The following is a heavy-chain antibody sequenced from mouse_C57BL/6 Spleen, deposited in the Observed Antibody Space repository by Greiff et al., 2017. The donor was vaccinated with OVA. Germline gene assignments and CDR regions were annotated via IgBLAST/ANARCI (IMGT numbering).Heavy chain of an antibody. CDR3: ARTGAGTMDY. CDR1: GYTFTSYW. Sequence: VQLQQPGAELVKPGASVKMSCKASGYTFTSYWITWVKQRPGQGLEWIGDIYPGSGSTNYNEKFKSKATLPVDTSSSTAYMQLSSLTSEDAAVYYCARTGAGTMDYWGQGTSVTVSS. V-gene: IGHV1-55*01. CDR2: IYPGSGST. D-gene: IGHD3-3*01. J-gene: IGHJ4*01.